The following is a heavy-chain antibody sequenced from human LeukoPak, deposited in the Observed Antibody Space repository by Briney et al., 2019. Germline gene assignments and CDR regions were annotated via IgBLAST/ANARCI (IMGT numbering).Heavy chain of an antibody. J-gene: IGHJ4*02. CDR3: AKNSDYYGSGSYYNPFDY. CDR2: ISGSGGST. V-gene: IGHV3-23*01. Sequence: GGSLRLSCAASGFTFSSYAMSWVRQAPGKGLEWVSAISGSGGSTYYADSVKGRFTLSRDNSKNTLYLQMNSLRAEDTAVYYCAKNSDYYGSGSYYNPFDYWGQGTLVTVSS. D-gene: IGHD3-10*01. CDR1: GFTFSSYA.